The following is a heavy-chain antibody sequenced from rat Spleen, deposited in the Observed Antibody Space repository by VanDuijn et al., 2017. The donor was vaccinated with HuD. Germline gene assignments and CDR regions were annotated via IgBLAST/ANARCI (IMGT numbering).Heavy chain of an antibody. J-gene: IGHJ3*01. CDR1: GFTFKNYW. Sequence: EVQLVESGGGLVQPGRSLKLSCVASGFTFKNYWMTWIRQAPGKGLEWVASITNSAGSTYYPDSVKGRFTISRDNSKSTLYLQLDSLRSEDSATYYCARVGRSRLQGFANWGQGTLVTVSS. CDR3: ARVGRSRLQGFAN. D-gene: IGHD1-1*01. V-gene: IGHV5-31*01. CDR2: ITNSAGST.